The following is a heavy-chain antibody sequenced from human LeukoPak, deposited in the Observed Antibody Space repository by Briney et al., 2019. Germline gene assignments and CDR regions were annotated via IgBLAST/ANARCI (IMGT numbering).Heavy chain of an antibody. CDR1: GFTFSNAW. CDR3: TTGVDY. J-gene: IGHJ4*02. Sequence: GGSLRLSCAASGFTFSNAWMSWVRQAPGKGLEWVGRIKSKTDGRTTDYAAPVKGRFTISRDDSKNTLYLQMNSLKTEDTAVYYCTTGVDYWGQGTLVTVSS. CDR2: IKSKTDGRTT. V-gene: IGHV3-15*01.